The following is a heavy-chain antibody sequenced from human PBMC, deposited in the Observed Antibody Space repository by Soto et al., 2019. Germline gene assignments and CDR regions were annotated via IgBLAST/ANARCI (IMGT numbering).Heavy chain of an antibody. Sequence: GASVKVSCKASGYTFTSYDIHWVRQATGQGLEWVGWMNPNSGYTNYAQKLQGRVAMTRDNSKTTAYMELSSLRPEDTAVYYCVRYKEYYSGMDVWGQGTTVTVSS. D-gene: IGHD1-20*01. J-gene: IGHJ6*02. CDR1: GYTFTSYD. CDR3: VRYKEYYSGMDV. CDR2: MNPNSGYT. V-gene: IGHV1-8*01.